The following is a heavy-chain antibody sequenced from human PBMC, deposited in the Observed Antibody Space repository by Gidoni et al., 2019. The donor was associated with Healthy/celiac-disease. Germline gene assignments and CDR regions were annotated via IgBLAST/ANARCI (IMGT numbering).Heavy chain of an antibody. V-gene: IGHV4-39*01. J-gene: IGHJ6*02. CDR1: GGSISSSSYY. CDR2: IYYSGST. Sequence: QLQLQESGPGLVKPSETLSLTCTVSGGSISSSSYYWGWIRQPPGKGLEWIGSIYYSGSTYYNPSLKSRVTISVDTSKNQFSLKLSSVTAADTAVYYCARLRYYYYYGMDVWGQGTTVTVSS. CDR3: ARLRYYYYYGMDV.